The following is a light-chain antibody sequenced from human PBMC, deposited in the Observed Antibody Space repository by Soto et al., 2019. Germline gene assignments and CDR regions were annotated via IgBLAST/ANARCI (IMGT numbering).Light chain of an antibody. CDR1: QSVSSSY. J-gene: IGKJ2*01. CDR3: QQYGTSPRYT. V-gene: IGKV3-20*01. Sequence: EIVLTKSPGTLSFSPGERATLSCRASQSVSSSYLAWYQQKPGQAPRLLIYGASSRASGIPDRFSGSGSGTDFTLTISRLEPEDFAVYYCQQYGTSPRYTFGHGTKVDIK. CDR2: GAS.